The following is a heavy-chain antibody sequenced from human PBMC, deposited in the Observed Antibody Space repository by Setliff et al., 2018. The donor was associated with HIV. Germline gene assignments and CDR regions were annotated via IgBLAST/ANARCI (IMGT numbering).Heavy chain of an antibody. J-gene: IGHJ4*02. CDR1: GFIFSRYS. V-gene: IGHV3-21*01. D-gene: IGHD3-22*01. Sequence: GGSLRLSCAASGFIFSRYSMTWVRQAPGKGLEWVSSISNSGSFIYYADSVKGRFTISRDNAKNSLSLQMSSLRAEDTAVYYCAIHFDTSGHYSPIDSWGQGTLVTVS. CDR2: ISNSGSFI. CDR3: AIHFDTSGHYSPIDS.